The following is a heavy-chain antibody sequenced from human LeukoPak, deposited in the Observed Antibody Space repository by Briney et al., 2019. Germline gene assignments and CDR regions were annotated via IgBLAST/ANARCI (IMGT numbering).Heavy chain of an antibody. CDR1: GGSISSYY. CDR3: ARNVSGSPISIDY. J-gene: IGHJ4*02. Sequence: SETLSLTCTVSGGSISSYYWSWIRQPPGKGLEWIGYIYYSGSTNYNPSLKSRVTISVDTSKNQFSLKMSSVTAADTAVYYCARNVSGSPISIDYWGQGTLVTVSS. CDR2: IYYSGST. V-gene: IGHV4-59*08. D-gene: IGHD1-26*01.